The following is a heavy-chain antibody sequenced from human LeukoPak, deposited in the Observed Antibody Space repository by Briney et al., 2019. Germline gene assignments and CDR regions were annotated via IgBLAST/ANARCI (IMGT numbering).Heavy chain of an antibody. CDR2: ISPSGAYI. Sequence: GGSLRLSCAASGFTFNTYSMNWVRQAPGKGLEWVSSISPSGAYIYYADSVKARFTISRDNAKNSLYLQMDSLRAGDTALYFCARGNVYDILAGKNFGRFPFDYWGQGSLVTVSS. J-gene: IGHJ4*02. D-gene: IGHD3-9*01. CDR3: ARGNVYDILAGKNFGRFPFDY. CDR1: GFTFNTYS. V-gene: IGHV3-21*04.